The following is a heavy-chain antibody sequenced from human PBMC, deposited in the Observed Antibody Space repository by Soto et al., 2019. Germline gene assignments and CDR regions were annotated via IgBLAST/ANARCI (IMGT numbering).Heavy chain of an antibody. D-gene: IGHD1-26*01. CDR3: ARVGLPESYPAYYYYYGMDV. J-gene: IGHJ6*02. CDR1: GGTFSSDA. Sequence: SVKGSCKASGGTFSSDAISWVRQAPGQGLEWMGGIIPIFGTANYAQRFQGRVTITADESTSTAYMELSSLRSEDTAVYYCARVGLPESYPAYYYYYGMDVWGQGTTVTVSS. V-gene: IGHV1-69*13. CDR2: IIPIFGTA.